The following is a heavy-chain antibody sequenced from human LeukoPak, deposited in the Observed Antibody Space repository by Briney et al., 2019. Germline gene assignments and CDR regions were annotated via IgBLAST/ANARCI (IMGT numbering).Heavy chain of an antibody. Sequence: GGSLRLSCAASGFTFSSYAMSWVRQAPGKGLEWVSAISGSGGSTYYADSVKGRFTISRDNSKNTLYLQMNSLRAEDTAVYYCTKQSSQQLLGPAIYYYYGMDVWGQGTTVTVSS. CDR1: GFTFSSYA. CDR3: TKQSSQQLLGPAIYYYYGMDV. J-gene: IGHJ6*02. CDR2: ISGSGGST. V-gene: IGHV3-23*01. D-gene: IGHD6-13*01.